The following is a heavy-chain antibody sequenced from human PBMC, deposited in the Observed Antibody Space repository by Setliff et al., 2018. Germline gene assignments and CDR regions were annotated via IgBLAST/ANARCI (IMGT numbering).Heavy chain of an antibody. Sequence: TLSLTCTVSGGSISSYYWSWIRQPPGKGLEWIGYIYYSGSTNYNPSPKSRVTISVDTSKNQFSLKLSSVTAADTAVYYCARDRGGDWIYYFDYWGQGTLVTVS. CDR3: ARDRGGDWIYYFDY. V-gene: IGHV4-59*01. J-gene: IGHJ4*02. D-gene: IGHD2-21*02. CDR2: IYYSGST. CDR1: GGSISSYY.